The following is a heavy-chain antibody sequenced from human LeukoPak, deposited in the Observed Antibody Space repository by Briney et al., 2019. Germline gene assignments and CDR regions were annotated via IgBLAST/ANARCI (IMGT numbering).Heavy chain of an antibody. Sequence: SETLSLTCTVSGGSISSGGYYWSWIRQPPGKGLEWIGYIYHSGSTYYNPSLKSRVTISVDTSRNQFSLKLSSVTAADTAVYYCARDRRSSSWYYAVSGGPNGNWFDPWGQGTLVTVSS. V-gene: IGHV4-30-2*01. CDR2: IYHSGST. J-gene: IGHJ5*02. D-gene: IGHD6-13*01. CDR1: GGSISSGGYY. CDR3: ARDRRSSSWYYAVSGGPNGNWFDP.